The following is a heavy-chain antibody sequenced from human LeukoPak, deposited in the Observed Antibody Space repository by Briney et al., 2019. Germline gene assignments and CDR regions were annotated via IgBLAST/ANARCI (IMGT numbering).Heavy chain of an antibody. Sequence: PGRSPRLSCAASGFTFSSYAMPWVRQAPGKGLEWVAVISYDGSNKYYADSVKGRFTISRDNSKNTLYLQMNSLRAEDTAVYYCARDRGIAAAGLRHGVDYWGQGTLVTVSS. J-gene: IGHJ4*02. D-gene: IGHD6-13*01. CDR3: ARDRGIAAAGLRHGVDY. CDR1: GFTFSSYA. CDR2: ISYDGSNK. V-gene: IGHV3-30-3*01.